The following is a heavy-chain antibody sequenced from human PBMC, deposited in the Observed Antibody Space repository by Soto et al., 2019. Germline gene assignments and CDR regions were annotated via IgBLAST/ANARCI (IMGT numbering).Heavy chain of an antibody. V-gene: IGHV4-30-2*01. D-gene: IGHD2-2*01. J-gene: IGHJ5*02. CDR3: ARVPDR. CDR1: GGSISSGGYS. Sequence: QLQLQESGSGLVKPSQTLSLTCAVSGGSISSGGYSWSWIRQPPGKGLEWIGYIYHSGSTYYNPXXXXXXXXXXXXXXXXXXXXXXXVTAXXXXXXXCARVPDRWGQGTLVTVSS. CDR2: IYHSGST.